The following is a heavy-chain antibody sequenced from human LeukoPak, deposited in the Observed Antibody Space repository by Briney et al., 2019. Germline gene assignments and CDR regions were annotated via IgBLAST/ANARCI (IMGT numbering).Heavy chain of an antibody. D-gene: IGHD1-20*01. CDR3: ARPITVASAFDP. V-gene: IGHV5-10-1*01. CDR1: GYSFTRFW. J-gene: IGHJ5*02. CDR2: IDPSDSHT. Sequence: GESLKISCKASGYSFTRFWISWVRQVPGKGLEWMGRIDPSDSHTNYSPSFRGHVTISAETSTNTVYLHWSSLEASDTAMYYCARPITVASAFDPWVQGTLVTVSS.